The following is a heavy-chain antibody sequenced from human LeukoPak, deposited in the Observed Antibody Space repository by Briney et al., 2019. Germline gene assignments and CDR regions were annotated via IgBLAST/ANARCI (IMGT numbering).Heavy chain of an antibody. CDR2: IIPIFGTA. J-gene: IGHJ4*02. Sequence: SVKVSCKASGGTFSSYAISWVRQAPGQGLEWMGGIIPIFGTANYAQKFQGRVTITADESTSTAYMELSSLRSEDTAVYYCARQTTARYYFDYWGQGTLVTVSS. CDR1: GGTFSSYA. CDR3: ARQTTARYYFDY. D-gene: IGHD4-11*01. V-gene: IGHV1-69*13.